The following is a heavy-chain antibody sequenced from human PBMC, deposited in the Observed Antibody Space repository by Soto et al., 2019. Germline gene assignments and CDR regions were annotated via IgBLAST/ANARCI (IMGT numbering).Heavy chain of an antibody. V-gene: IGHV1-69*02. CDR2: IIPILGIA. J-gene: IGHJ3*02. Sequence: QVQLVQSGAEVKKPGSSVKVSCKASGGTFSSYTISWVRQAPGQGLEWMGRIIPILGIANYAQKFQGRVTITADKSTSTAYIELSSLRYEDTAVYYCARGAPRDWGTPEPVLDDAFDIWGQGTMVTVSS. CDR3: ARGAPRDWGTPEPVLDDAFDI. D-gene: IGHD7-27*01. CDR1: GGTFSSYT.